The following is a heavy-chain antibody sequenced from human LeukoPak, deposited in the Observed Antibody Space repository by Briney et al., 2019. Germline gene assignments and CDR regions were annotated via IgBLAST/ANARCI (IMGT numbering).Heavy chain of an antibody. Sequence: GGSLRLSCAASGFTFSDYYMSWIRQAPGKGLEWVSVIYSGDGTYYADSVKGRFTISRDNSKNTLYLQMNSLRAEDTAVYYCARDERGPAYWGQGTLVTVSS. J-gene: IGHJ4*02. CDR3: ARDERGPAY. V-gene: IGHV3-53*01. D-gene: IGHD3-10*01. CDR1: GFTFSDYY. CDR2: IYSGDGT.